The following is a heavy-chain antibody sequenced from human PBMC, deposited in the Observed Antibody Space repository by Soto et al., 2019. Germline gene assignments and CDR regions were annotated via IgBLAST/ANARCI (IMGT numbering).Heavy chain of an antibody. CDR2: IDPSDSYT. CDR1: GYSFTSYW. Sequence: PGESLKISCKGSGYSFTSYWISWVRQMPGKGLEWMGRIDPSDSYTNYSPSFQGHVTISADKSISTAYLQWSSLKASDTAMYYCATRYCSGGSCYLDYYYYGMDVWGQGTTVTVSS. D-gene: IGHD2-15*01. V-gene: IGHV5-10-1*01. J-gene: IGHJ6*02. CDR3: ATRYCSGGSCYLDYYYYGMDV.